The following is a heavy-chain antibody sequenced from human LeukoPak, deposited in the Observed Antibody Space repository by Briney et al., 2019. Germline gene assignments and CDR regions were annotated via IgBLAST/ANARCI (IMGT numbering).Heavy chain of an antibody. CDR3: ARDSYYSSSSLGFDY. V-gene: IGHV1-2*02. J-gene: IGHJ4*02. Sequence: ASVKVSCKASGYTFTGYYMHWVRQAPGQGLEWMGWINPNSGGTNYAQKFQGRVTMTRDTSISTVYMELSSLRSEDTAVYYCARDSYYSSSSLGFDYWGQGTLVTVSS. CDR2: INPNSGGT. CDR1: GYTFTGYY. D-gene: IGHD6-6*01.